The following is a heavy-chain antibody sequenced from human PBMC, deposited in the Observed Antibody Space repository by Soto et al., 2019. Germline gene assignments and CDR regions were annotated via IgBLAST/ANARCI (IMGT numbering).Heavy chain of an antibody. CDR1: GGTFSSYA. CDR3: ARGGLDCSSTSCYILSFDY. J-gene: IGHJ4*02. V-gene: IGHV1-69*01. CDR2: IIPIFGTA. Sequence: QVQLVQSGAEVKKPGSSVKVSCKASGGTFSSYAISWVRQAPGQGLEWMGGIIPIFGTANYAQKFQGRVTITADESTSRAYMELSSLRSEDTAVYYCARGGLDCSSTSCYILSFDYWGQGTLVTVSS. D-gene: IGHD2-2*02.